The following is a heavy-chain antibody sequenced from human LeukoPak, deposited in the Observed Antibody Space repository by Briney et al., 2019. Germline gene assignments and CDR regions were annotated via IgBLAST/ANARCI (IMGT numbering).Heavy chain of an antibody. D-gene: IGHD2-2*01. CDR2: IYYSGST. J-gene: IGHJ6*03. V-gene: IGHV4-59*01. CDR3: ARGPYCSSTSCFYYYYYMDV. CDR1: GGSISSYY. Sequence: SETLSLTCTVSGGSISSYYWSWIRQPPGKGLEGIGYIYYSGSTNYNPSLKSRVTISVDTSKNQFSLKLSSVTAADTAVYYCARGPYCSSTSCFYYYYYMDVWGKGTTVTVSS.